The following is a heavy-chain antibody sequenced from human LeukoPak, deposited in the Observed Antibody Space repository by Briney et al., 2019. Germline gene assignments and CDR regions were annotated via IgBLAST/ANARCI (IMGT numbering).Heavy chain of an antibody. J-gene: IGHJ4*02. CDR2: INPSGGST. CDR3: ARAPYGTYYFDY. CDR1: GYTFTSYY. Sequence: ASVKLSCKASGYTFTSYYMHWVRQAPGQGLEWMGIINPSGGSTSYAQKFQGRVTMTRDTSTSTVYMELSSLRSEDTAVYYCARAPYGTYYFDYWGQGTLVTVSS. D-gene: IGHD3-10*01. V-gene: IGHV1-46*01.